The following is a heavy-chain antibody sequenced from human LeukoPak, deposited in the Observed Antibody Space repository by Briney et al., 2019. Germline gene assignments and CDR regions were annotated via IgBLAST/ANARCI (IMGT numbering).Heavy chain of an antibody. D-gene: IGHD3-22*01. CDR1: GGSISSYY. V-gene: IGHV4-59*01. J-gene: IGHJ4*02. CDR3: ARGYYDSSGYYYFGY. CDR2: IYYSGST. Sequence: PSETLPLTCTVSGGSISSYYWSWIRQPPGKGLEWIGYIYYSGSTNYNPSLKSRVTISVDTSKNQFSLKLSSVTAADTAVYYCARGYYDSSGYYYFGYWGQGTLVTVSS.